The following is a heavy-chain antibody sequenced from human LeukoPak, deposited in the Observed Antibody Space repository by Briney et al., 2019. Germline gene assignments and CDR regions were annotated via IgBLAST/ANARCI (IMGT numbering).Heavy chain of an antibody. J-gene: IGHJ5*02. V-gene: IGHV3-23*01. CDR1: GFTFSSYA. CDR2: ISGSGGST. Sequence: GGSLRLSCAASGFTFSSYAMSWVRQAPGKGLEWVSAISGSGGSTYYADSVKGRFTISRDNSKNTLYLQMNSLRAEDTAVYYCASGPPTYYDILTNGFDPWGQGTLVTVSS. D-gene: IGHD3-9*01. CDR3: ASGPPTYYDILTNGFDP.